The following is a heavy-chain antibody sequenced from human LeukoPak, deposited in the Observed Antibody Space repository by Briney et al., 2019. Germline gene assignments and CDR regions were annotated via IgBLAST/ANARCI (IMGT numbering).Heavy chain of an antibody. J-gene: IGHJ4*02. CDR3: ARHAEYNSGWHFYLDH. V-gene: IGHV4-39*01. CDR1: GVSTTNGIYY. D-gene: IGHD6-19*01. Sequence: SETLSLTCTVSGVSTTNGIYYWAWIRQPPGKGLEWIGSVHNVGSTYYNLSLRSRVTMSIDTSKNQFSLRLNSVTAADTTVYYCARHAEYNSGWHFYLDHWGQGILVTVSS. CDR2: VHNVGST.